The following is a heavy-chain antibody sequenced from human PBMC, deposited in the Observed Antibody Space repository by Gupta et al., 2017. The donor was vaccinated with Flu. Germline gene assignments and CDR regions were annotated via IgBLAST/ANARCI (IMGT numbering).Heavy chain of an antibody. J-gene: IGHJ6*02. V-gene: IGHV3-53*04. Sequence: APGKGLEWVSVIYSGGSTYYADSVKGRFTISRHNSKNTLYLQMNSLRAEDTAVYYCARKQPSCYYYYGMDVWGQGTTVTVSS. CDR3: ARKQPSCYYYYGMDV. D-gene: IGHD6-13*01. CDR2: IYSGGST.